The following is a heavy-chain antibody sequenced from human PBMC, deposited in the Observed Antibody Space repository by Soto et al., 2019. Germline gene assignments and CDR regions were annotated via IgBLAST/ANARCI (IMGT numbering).Heavy chain of an antibody. D-gene: IGHD3-22*01. CDR2: SHYSGSA. CDR1: GCSISSSPHY. Sequence: SETLSLTCTVSGCSISSSPHYWGWIRHPPGKGLEWIASSHYSGSANYNPSLKSRVTISVDTSQSQYSLILTSVPAVDTAVYYCATQYYYDSSGYYPSTTWFDFWGHGTLVTVSS. V-gene: IGHV4-39*01. CDR3: ATQYYYDSSGYYPSTTWFDF. J-gene: IGHJ5*01.